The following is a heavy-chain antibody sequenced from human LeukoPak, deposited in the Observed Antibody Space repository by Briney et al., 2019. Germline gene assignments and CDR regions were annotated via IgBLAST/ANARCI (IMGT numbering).Heavy chain of an antibody. CDR1: GFTFSIYS. CDR2: ISSSSSYI. D-gene: IGHD4-23*01. V-gene: IGHV3-21*01. Sequence: PGGSLRLSCAASGFTFSIYSMNWVRQAPGKGLEGVSSISSSSSYIYYADSVKGRFTISRDNAKNSLYLQMNSLRAEDTAVYYCARASRKLYYFDYWGQGTLVTVSS. CDR3: ARASRKLYYFDY. J-gene: IGHJ4*02.